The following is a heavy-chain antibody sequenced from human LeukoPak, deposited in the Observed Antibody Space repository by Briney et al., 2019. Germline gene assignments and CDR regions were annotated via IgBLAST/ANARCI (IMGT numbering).Heavy chain of an antibody. V-gene: IGHV5-51*01. CDR3: AGLPVTSPPHYYYYYGMDV. J-gene: IGHJ6*02. Sequence: GESLKISCKGSGYSFTSYWIGWVRQMPGKGLEWMGIIYPGDSDTRYSPSFQGQVTISADKSISTAYLQWSSLKASDTAMYYCAGLPVTSPPHYYYYYGMDVWGQGTTVTVSS. CDR1: GYSFTSYW. CDR2: IYPGDSDT. D-gene: IGHD1-14*01.